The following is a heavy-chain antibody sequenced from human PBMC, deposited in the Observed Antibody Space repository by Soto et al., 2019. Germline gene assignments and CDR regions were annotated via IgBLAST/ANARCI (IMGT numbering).Heavy chain of an antibody. V-gene: IGHV1-69*01. CDR1: GGTFSSYA. CDR2: IIPIFGTA. J-gene: IGHJ6*02. D-gene: IGHD3-10*01. Sequence: QVQLVQSGAEVKKPGSSVKVSCKASGGTFSSYAISWVRQAPGQGLEWMGGIIPIFGTANYAQKFQGRVTITADESTSPGYMELSRLRSGDTAVYYCAGTYYYGRPGDGWGQGAKVTVSS. CDR3: AGTYYYGRPGDG.